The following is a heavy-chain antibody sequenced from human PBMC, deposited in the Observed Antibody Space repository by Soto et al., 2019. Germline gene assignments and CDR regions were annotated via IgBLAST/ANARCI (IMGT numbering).Heavy chain of an antibody. CDR1: GFTFRSLT. V-gene: IGHV3-21*01. D-gene: IGHD6-13*01. CDR3: TRDVSRDSSAGGWFDP. Sequence: VGSLRLSCAASGFTFRSLTMIWLRQAPGKGLDWVSTISSNSASINYTIALRGRLTISRDTAKTSLHLQMNRLRAEATAVHYCTRDVSRDSSAGGWFDPWGKGTLGTVPQ. J-gene: IGHJ5*02. CDR2: ISSNSASI.